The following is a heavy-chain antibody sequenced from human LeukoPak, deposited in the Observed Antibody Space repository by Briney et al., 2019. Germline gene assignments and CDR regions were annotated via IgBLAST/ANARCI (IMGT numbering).Heavy chain of an antibody. J-gene: IGHJ5*02. V-gene: IGHV4-34*01. CDR2: INHSGST. D-gene: IGHD3-10*01. CDR3: ARDKYYYGSGSHTVFDP. Sequence: SETLSLTCAVYGGSFSGYYWSWIRQPPGKGLEWIGEINHSGSTNYNPSLKSRVTISVDTSKNQFSLKLSSVTAADTAVYYCARDKYYYGSGSHTVFDPWGQGTLVTVSS. CDR1: GGSFSGYY.